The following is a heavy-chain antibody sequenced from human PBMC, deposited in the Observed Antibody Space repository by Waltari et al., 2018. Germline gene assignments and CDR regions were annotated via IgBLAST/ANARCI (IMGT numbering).Heavy chain of an antibody. CDR3: ARAGTTLIWGVAE. D-gene: IGHD3-10*01. J-gene: IGHJ4*02. Sequence: QVQLVQSGAEVKRPGAAVKVSCKASGYTFTDFSMHWVRQAPGQGLEWMGIINPGAGGTTYTQKFQDRVTMTRDTSTNTVYMELSSLRSEDTAVYYCARAGTTLIWGVAEWGQGTLVTVSS. V-gene: IGHV1-46*01. CDR1: GYTFTDFS. CDR2: INPGAGGT.